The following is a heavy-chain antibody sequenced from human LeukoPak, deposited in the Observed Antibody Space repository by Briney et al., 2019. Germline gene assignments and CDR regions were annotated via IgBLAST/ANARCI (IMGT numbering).Heavy chain of an antibody. CDR3: ASGKAAAGTGAFDI. Sequence: SVXVXCXASGGTFSSYAISWVRQAPGQGLEWMGGIIPIFGTANYAQKFQGGVTITTDESTSTAYMELSSLRSEDTAVYYCASGKAAAGTGAFDIWGQGTMVTVSS. V-gene: IGHV1-69*05. D-gene: IGHD6-13*01. CDR2: IIPIFGTA. J-gene: IGHJ3*02. CDR1: GGTFSSYA.